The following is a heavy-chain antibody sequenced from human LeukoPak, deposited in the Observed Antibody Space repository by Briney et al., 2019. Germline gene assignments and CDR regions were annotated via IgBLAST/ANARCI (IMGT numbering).Heavy chain of an antibody. CDR3: ARAYCGGDCYSFDY. Sequence: PGGSLRLSCTTSGFTFGTHTMHWFRQAPGKGLEWVAVISYDGSNKYYADSVKGRFTISRDNSKNTLYLQMNSLRAEDTAVYYCARAYCGGDCYSFDYWGQGTLVTVSS. D-gene: IGHD2-21*02. V-gene: IGHV3-30*04. CDR2: ISYDGSNK. CDR1: GFTFGTHT. J-gene: IGHJ4*02.